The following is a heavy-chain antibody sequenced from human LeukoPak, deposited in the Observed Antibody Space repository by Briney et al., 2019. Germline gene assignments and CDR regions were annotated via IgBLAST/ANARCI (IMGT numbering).Heavy chain of an antibody. V-gene: IGHV3-23*01. CDR1: GFTFSSYA. J-gene: IGHJ2*01. CDR2: ISGSGGSP. CDR3: AKDPTYWYFDL. Sequence: GGSLRLSCAASGFTFSSYAMSWVRQAPGKGLEWVSGISGSGGSPHYADSVKGRFTISRDNSKNTLYLQMNSLRAEDTAVYYCAKDPTYWYFDLWGRGTLVTVSS.